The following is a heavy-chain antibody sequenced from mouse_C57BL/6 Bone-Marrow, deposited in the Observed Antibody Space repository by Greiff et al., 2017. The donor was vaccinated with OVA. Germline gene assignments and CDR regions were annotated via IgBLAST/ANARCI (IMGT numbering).Heavy chain of an antibody. D-gene: IGHD2-5*01. CDR3: ARYQTYYSNYGFFDY. CDR2: ISYSGST. CDR1: GYSITSDY. V-gene: IGHV3-8*01. J-gene: IGHJ2*01. Sequence: EVQRVESGPGLAKPSQTLSLTCSVTGYSITSDYWNWIRKFPGNKLEYMGYISYSGSTYYNPSLKSRISITRDTSKNQYYLQLNSVTTEDTATYYCARYQTYYSNYGFFDYWGQGTTLTVSS.